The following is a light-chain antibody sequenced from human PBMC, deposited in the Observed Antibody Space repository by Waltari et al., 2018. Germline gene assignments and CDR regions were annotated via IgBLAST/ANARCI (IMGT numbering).Light chain of an antibody. Sequence: SSELTQDPAVSVALGQTVRITCQGDSLISYYASWYQQKPGQAPVLVMYVQDTRPSGIPDRFSAPSSGNTVSLTIAGAQAEDEADYHCNSRDSSGRHLVFGGGTKLTVL. CDR1: SLISYY. J-gene: IGLJ3*02. CDR3: NSRDSSGRHLV. V-gene: IGLV3-19*01. CDR2: VQD.